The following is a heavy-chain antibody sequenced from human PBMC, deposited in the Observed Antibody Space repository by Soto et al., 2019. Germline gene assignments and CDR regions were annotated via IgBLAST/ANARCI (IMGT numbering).Heavy chain of an antibody. D-gene: IGHD3-3*01. CDR3: AKDTLVLGVFEWSHAFDI. V-gene: IGHV3-23*01. CDR1: GFAFTSAG. Sequence: GVWLTRSCPASGFAFTSAGIHCVRQAPGRGLGWGSAMSGSGGSTYYADSVKGRYTTSRDNSNNTLYLQTNSLRAEDTAVYYSAKDTLVLGVFEWSHAFDIWGQGTMVTVSS. J-gene: IGHJ3*02. CDR2: MSGSGGST.